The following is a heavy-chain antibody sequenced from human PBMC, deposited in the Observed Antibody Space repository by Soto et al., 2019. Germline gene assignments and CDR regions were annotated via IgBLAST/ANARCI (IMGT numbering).Heavy chain of an antibody. CDR2: IYYSGST. V-gene: IGHV4-30-4*01. CDR3: ARHRRSLYYYCYGMDV. J-gene: IGHJ6*02. CDR1: GGSISSGDYY. D-gene: IGHD2-15*01. Sequence: QVQLQESGPGLVKPSQTLSLTCTVSGGSISSGDYYWSWIRQPPGKGLEWIGYIYYSGSTYYNPSRKRRLTISVDTSKNQFSLKLSSVTAADTAVYYCARHRRSLYYYCYGMDVWGQGTTVTVSS.